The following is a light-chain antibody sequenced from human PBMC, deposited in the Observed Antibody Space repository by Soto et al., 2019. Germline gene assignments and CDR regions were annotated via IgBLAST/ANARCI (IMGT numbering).Light chain of an antibody. CDR2: DAS. V-gene: IGKV3-20*01. CDR3: QLYGASPKT. CDR1: QTVSTNY. J-gene: IGKJ1*01. Sequence: EIVLTQSSGTLSLSPGERATLSWRASQTVSTNYLAWYQQKPGQAPRLLIFDASTRATGIPDRFTGSGSGTDFTLTISRLETEDFAVYYCQLYGASPKTFGQGTKVDIK.